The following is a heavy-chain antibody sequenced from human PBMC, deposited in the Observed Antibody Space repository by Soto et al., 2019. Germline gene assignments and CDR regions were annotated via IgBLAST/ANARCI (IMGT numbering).Heavy chain of an antibody. Sequence: QVQLVQSGAEVKKPGASVKVSCKASGYTFTTYAMHWVRQAAGQRLEWMGWINAGNGNTKYSQNFQGRVTITRDTSASTAYMELSSLRSEDTAVYYCASRGGSSGYLGYWGQGTLVTVSS. CDR2: INAGNGNT. CDR1: GYTFTTYA. D-gene: IGHD3-22*01. V-gene: IGHV1-3*01. J-gene: IGHJ4*02. CDR3: ASRGGSSGYLGY.